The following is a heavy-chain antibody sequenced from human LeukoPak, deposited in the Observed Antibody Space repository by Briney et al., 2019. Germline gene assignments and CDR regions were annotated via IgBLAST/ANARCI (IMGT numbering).Heavy chain of an antibody. Sequence: GGSLRLSCAASGFTFSSYAMSWVRQAPGKGLEWVSSITTSGGRTNYADSVKGRFTISRDNSKNTLYLQMNSLRAEDTAVYCCAKALRGDGDNASDMWGQGTMVTVSS. CDR2: ITTSGGRT. V-gene: IGHV3-23*01. D-gene: IGHD5-24*01. J-gene: IGHJ3*02. CDR1: GFTFSSYA. CDR3: AKALRGDGDNASDM.